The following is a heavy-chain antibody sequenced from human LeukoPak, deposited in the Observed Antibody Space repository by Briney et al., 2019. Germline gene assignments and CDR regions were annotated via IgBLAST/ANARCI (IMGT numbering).Heavy chain of an antibody. CDR2: IYTSGST. D-gene: IGHD3-10*01. V-gene: IGHV4-4*09. CDR3: ARHPLLGSYWYFDL. CDR1: GGSIRSYY. Sequence: SETLSLTCTVSGGSIRSYYWSWIRQPPGKGLEWIGCIYTSGSTSYNPSLKSRVTISLDTSKNQFSLNLSSVTAADTALYYCARHPLLGSYWYFDLWGRGTLVTVSS. J-gene: IGHJ2*01.